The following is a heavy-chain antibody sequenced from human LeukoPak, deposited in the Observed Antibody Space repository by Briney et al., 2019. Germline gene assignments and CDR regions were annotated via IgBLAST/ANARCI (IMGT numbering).Heavy chain of an antibody. Sequence: SETLSLTCTVSGGSISSYYWSWIRQPPGKGLEWIGYIYYSGSTNYNPSLKSRVTISVDTSKNQFSLKLSSVTAADTAVYYCARRYYYGSSGYEIDAFDIWGQGTMVTVSS. CDR1: GGSISSYY. CDR2: IYYSGST. CDR3: ARRYYYGSSGYEIDAFDI. V-gene: IGHV4-59*08. D-gene: IGHD3-22*01. J-gene: IGHJ3*02.